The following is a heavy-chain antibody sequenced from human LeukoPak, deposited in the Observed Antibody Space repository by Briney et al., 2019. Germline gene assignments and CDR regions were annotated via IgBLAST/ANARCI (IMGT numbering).Heavy chain of an antibody. Sequence: SETLSLTCTVSGGSISSSNYYWGWIRQPPGKGLEWIGSIYSSGATYYNPSLKSRVTISFDTSKNQFSLQLSSVTAADTAVYFCARGVSEYWGQGILVTVSS. CDR3: ARGVSEY. D-gene: IGHD5/OR15-5a*01. V-gene: IGHV4-39*07. J-gene: IGHJ4*02. CDR1: GGSISSSNYY. CDR2: IYSSGAT.